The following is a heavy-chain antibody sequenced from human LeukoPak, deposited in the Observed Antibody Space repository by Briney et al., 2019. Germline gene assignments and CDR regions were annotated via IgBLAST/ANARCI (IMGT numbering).Heavy chain of an antibody. D-gene: IGHD4-23*01. CDR3: AREDYGGNGSVAFDI. CDR2: IYYSGST. CDR1: GGSISSGGYY. Sequence: PSQTLSLTCTVSGGSISSGGYYWSWIRQHPGKGLEWIGYIYYSGSTYYNPSLKSRVTISVDTSKNQFSLKLSSVTAADTAVYYCAREDYGGNGSVAFDIWGQGTMVTVSS. V-gene: IGHV4-31*03. J-gene: IGHJ3*02.